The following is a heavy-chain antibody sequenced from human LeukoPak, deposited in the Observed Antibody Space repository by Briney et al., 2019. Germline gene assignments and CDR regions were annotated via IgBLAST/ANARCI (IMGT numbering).Heavy chain of an antibody. CDR3: ARASTIFRVAPDY. CDR1: GYTFTDYY. Sequence: ASVTVSCKPSGYTFTDYYMHWVRQAPGHPLEGVGWINPNSGCTNYAQKFQGRVTMTRDTSIRTAYMELSRTRSDDTAVYYCARASTIFRVAPDYWGQGTLVTVSS. D-gene: IGHD3-3*01. CDR2: INPNSGCT. V-gene: IGHV1-2*02. J-gene: IGHJ4*02.